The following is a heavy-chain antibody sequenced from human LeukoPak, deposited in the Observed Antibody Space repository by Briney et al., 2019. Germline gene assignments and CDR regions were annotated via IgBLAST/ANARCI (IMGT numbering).Heavy chain of an antibody. J-gene: IGHJ4*02. CDR2: IHSGGSP. CDR3: ARDDGSGGPFDY. Sequence: GGSLRLSCAVSGFTVSSNYMNWVRQAPGKGLEWVPVIHSGGSPYYVGSVKGRFTISRDGPKNTLCLQMNSLRAEDTAVYYCARDDGSGGPFDYWGQGTLVTVSS. V-gene: IGHV3-66*01. D-gene: IGHD3-10*01. CDR1: GFTVSSNY.